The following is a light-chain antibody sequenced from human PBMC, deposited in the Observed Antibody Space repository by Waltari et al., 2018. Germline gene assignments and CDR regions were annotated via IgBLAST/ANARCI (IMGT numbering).Light chain of an antibody. J-gene: IGKJ4*01. V-gene: IGKV3-20*01. CDR3: QQYGSSPLT. CDR1: QSVSNIY. Sequence: ESVLTQSPGTLSFAPGERATPSCRASQSVSNIYLAWYQQQLGQAPRLLIYGASSRATGIPDRFSGSGSGTDFTLTISRLEPEDFAVYYCQQYGSSPLTFGGGTKVEIK. CDR2: GAS.